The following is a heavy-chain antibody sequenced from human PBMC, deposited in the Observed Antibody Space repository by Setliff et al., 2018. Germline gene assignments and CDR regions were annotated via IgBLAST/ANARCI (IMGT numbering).Heavy chain of an antibody. CDR3: ARTGTYRYFDY. CDR2: IYHGGDT. V-gene: IGHV4-39*01. D-gene: IGHD1-1*01. CDR1: GGSINSGVYY. J-gene: IGHJ4*02. Sequence: PSETLSLTCTVSGGSINSGVYYWGWIRQPPGKGLEWIGRIYHGGDTYYNASPKSRLTISVDTSKNQFSLKLRSVTAADTAVYYCARTGTYRYFDYWGQGALGTVSS.